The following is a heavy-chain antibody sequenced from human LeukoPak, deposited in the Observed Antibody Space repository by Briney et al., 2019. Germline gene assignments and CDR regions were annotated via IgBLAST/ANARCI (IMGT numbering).Heavy chain of an antibody. CDR3: ARGGIVVVPPDISHHDALDI. J-gene: IGHJ3*02. CDR2: FYHGGST. D-gene: IGHD2-2*01. V-gene: IGHV4-38-2*02. CDR1: GYSISTGYY. Sequence: PSETLSLTCTVSGYSISTGYYWDWFRQPPGKGLEWIGTFYHGGSTYYNPSLKSRVTISVDTSKNQFSLNLTSVTAADTAVYYCARGGIVVVPPDISHHDALDIWGQGTMVTVSS.